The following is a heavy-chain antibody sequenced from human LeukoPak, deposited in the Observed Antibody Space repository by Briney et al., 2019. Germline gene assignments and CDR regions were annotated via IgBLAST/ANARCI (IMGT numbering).Heavy chain of an antibody. CDR2: IRYDGSNK. CDR1: GFTFSNAW. V-gene: IGHV3-30*02. Sequence: GGSLRLSCAASGFTFSNAWMSWVRQAPGKGLEWVAFIRYDGSNKYYADSVKGRFTISRDNSKNTLYLQMNSLRAEDTAVYYCAKASYYDSSGYLFDYWGQGTLVTVSS. J-gene: IGHJ4*02. CDR3: AKASYYDSSGYLFDY. D-gene: IGHD3-22*01.